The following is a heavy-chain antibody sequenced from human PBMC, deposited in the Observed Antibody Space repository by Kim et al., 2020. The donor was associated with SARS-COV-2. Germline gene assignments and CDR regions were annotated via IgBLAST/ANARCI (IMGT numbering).Heavy chain of an antibody. V-gene: IGHV3-7*03. CDR3: ARGVFGYSYGSDI. CDR2: IKQDGSEK. CDR1: GFTFSSYW. J-gene: IGHJ6*02. Sequence: GGSLRLSCAASGFTFSSYWMSWVRQAPGKGLEWVANIKQDGSEKYYVDSVKGRFTISRDNAKNSLYLQMNSLRAEDTAVYYCARGVFGYSYGSDIWGQGTTVTVSS. D-gene: IGHD5-18*01.